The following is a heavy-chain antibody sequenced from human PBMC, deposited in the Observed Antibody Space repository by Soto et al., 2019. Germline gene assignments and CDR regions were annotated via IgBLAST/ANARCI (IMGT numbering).Heavy chain of an antibody. D-gene: IGHD1-26*01. Sequence: EMQLVESGGRLVQPGGSLRLACEASGFTFSSYAMSWVRQAPGKGLEWVTGISGGGSSSYFADSVKGRFTISRDNSKNTLYLQMDRLSAEDTAGYYCAKDFYGGSYYTGLDFWGQGTAVVVSS. CDR2: ISGGGSSS. CDR1: GFTFSSYA. V-gene: IGHV3-23*04. CDR3: AKDFYGGSYYTGLDF. J-gene: IGHJ6*02.